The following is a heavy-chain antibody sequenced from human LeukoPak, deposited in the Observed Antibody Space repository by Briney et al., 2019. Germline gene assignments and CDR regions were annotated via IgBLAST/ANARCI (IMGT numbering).Heavy chain of an antibody. V-gene: IGHV3-23*01. Sequence: GGSLRLSCAASGFTFTNYAMSWVRQAPGKGLEWVSTISGSGTTTYYPDSVKGRFTISRGTSRDTLYLQMNSLRVEDTAIYYCAKDAFDSGTYSPYFHYWGQGTLVTVPS. D-gene: IGHD3-10*01. CDR1: GFTFTNYA. CDR2: ISGSGTTT. CDR3: AKDAFDSGTYSPYFHY. J-gene: IGHJ4*02.